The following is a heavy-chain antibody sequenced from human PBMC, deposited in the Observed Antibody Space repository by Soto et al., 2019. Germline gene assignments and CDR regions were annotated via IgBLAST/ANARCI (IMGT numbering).Heavy chain of an antibody. D-gene: IGHD3-10*01. CDR2: IFYSGST. J-gene: IGHJ4*02. Sequence: SETLPLTCTVSGDSSISSNYCWGWIRQPPGKGLEWIGTIFYSGSTYYNPSLKSRVTISVDTSKNQFSLKLTSVTAADTALYYCARRYGWLYFDYWGQGSLVTVSS. CDR3: ARRYGWLYFDY. V-gene: IGHV4-39*01. CDR1: GDSSISSNYC.